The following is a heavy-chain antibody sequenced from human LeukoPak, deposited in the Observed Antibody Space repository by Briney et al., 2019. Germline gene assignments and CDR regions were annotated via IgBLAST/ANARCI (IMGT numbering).Heavy chain of an antibody. CDR2: ISSSGSTI. Sequence: PGGSLRLSCAASGFTFSDYYMSWIRQAPGQGLEWVSYISSSGSTIYYADSVKGRFTISRDNAKNSLYLQMNSLRAEDTAVYYCARDRDSRYLRGYYGMDVWGQGTTVTVSS. V-gene: IGHV3-11*01. D-gene: IGHD6-25*01. J-gene: IGHJ6*02. CDR1: GFTFSDYY. CDR3: ARDRDSRYLRGYYGMDV.